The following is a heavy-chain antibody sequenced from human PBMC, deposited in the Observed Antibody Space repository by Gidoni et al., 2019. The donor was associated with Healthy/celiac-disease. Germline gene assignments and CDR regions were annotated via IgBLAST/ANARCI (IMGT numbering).Heavy chain of an antibody. J-gene: IGHJ4*02. CDR3: ARDPGAGTPDY. CDR1: GFTFSYYY. CDR2: ISSSGSTI. V-gene: IGHV3-11*01. Sequence: QVKLVESGGGLVKPGGSLRRSRAASGFTFSYYYMSWIRQAPGKGLEWVSYISSSGSTISYADSVKGRFTISRDNAKTSLYLQMNSLRAEDTAVYYCARDPGAGTPDYWGQGTLVTVSS. D-gene: IGHD1-1*01.